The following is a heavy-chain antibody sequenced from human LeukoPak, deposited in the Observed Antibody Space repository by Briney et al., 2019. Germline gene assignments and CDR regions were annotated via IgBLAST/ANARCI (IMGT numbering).Heavy chain of an antibody. CDR3: YYYYYMDV. V-gene: IGHV1-2*02. CDR1: GYSFTDKY. Sequence: ASVKVSCKASGYSFTDKYMHWVRQAPGQGLEWMGRINPKSGGTNYAQKFQGRVTMTTDTSMSDDTAVYYCARGRRQQLVHPYYYYYMDVWGKGTTVTVSS. CDR2: INPKSGGT. D-gene: IGHD6-13*01. J-gene: IGHJ6*03.